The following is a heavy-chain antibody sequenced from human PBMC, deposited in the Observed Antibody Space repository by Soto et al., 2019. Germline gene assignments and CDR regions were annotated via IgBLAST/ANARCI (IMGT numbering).Heavy chain of an antibody. CDR2: IWYDGSNK. CDR1: GFTFSSYG. CDR3: ARLGRYHIDY. J-gene: IGHJ4*02. D-gene: IGHD2-2*01. Sequence: QVQLVESGGGVVQPGRSLRLSCAASGFTFSSYGMHWVRQAPGKGLEWVAVIWYDGSNKYYADSVKGRFTISRDNSKNTLYLQMNILRAEDTAVYYCARLGRYHIDYWGQGTLVTVSS. V-gene: IGHV3-33*01.